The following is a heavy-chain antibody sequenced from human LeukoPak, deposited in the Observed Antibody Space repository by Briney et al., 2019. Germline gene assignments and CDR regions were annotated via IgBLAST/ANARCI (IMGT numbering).Heavy chain of an antibody. CDR1: AGTSSSYT. CDR2: IITIFGIA. CDR3: ATRNWGYP. J-gene: IGHJ5*02. V-gene: IGHV1-69*13. Sequence: AASALVLCSASAGTSSSYTISWVRQAPGPGLEWLGGIITIFGIANNAQKFQGRVTITAAESTSTAYMELKSLRAAASDVYYCATRNWGYPWGQGTLVTVSS.